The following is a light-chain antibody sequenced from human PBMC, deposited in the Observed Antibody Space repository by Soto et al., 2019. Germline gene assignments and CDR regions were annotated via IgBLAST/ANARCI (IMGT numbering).Light chain of an antibody. CDR2: EVT. Sequence: QSALTQPASVSGSPGQSIAISCTGSSSDVGIYNYVSWYQQHPGKVPKLIIYEVTNRPSGVSNRFSGSKSGNTASLTISGLRAEDEADYYCSSYAISSSLIIFGGGTKLTVL. CDR3: SSYAISSSLII. J-gene: IGLJ2*01. CDR1: SSDVGIYNY. V-gene: IGLV2-14*01.